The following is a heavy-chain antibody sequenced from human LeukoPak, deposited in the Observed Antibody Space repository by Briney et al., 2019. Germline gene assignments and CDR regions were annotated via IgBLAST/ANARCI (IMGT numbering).Heavy chain of an antibody. V-gene: IGHV4-4*02. J-gene: IGHJ4*02. Sequence: PSGTLSLTCAVSGGSISSSNWWSWVRQPPGKGLEWIGEINHSGITNYNPSLKSRVTISVDNSKNQLSLKLSSVTAADTAVYYCARSGYDRDFDYWGQGTLVTVSS. CDR1: GGSISSSNW. D-gene: IGHD5-12*01. CDR2: INHSGIT. CDR3: ARSGYDRDFDY.